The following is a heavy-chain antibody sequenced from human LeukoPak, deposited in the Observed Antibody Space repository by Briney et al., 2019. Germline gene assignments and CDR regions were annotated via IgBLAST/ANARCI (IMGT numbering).Heavy chain of an antibody. Sequence: SETLSLTCTVSGGSINSYYWSWIRQPPGKGLEWIGYIYYSGSTNYNPSLKSRVTISVDTSKNQFSLKLSSVTAADTAVYYCARGGDYGDLFDWWGQGTLVTVSS. CDR2: IYYSGST. CDR3: ARGGDYGDLFDW. D-gene: IGHD4-17*01. V-gene: IGHV4-59*01. J-gene: IGHJ4*02. CDR1: GGSINSYY.